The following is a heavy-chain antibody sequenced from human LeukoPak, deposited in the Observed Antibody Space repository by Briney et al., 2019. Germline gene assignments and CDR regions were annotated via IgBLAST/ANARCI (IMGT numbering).Heavy chain of an antibody. Sequence: PSETLSLTCTVSGACLSSRSYYWGWIRQPPGKGLEWIGNIYYSGSTYCNPSLKSRVTISVDTSKHQFPLKLSAVTAADTAVYYCARGPHKFDYWGQGSLVTVSS. CDR3: ARGPHKFDY. J-gene: IGHJ4*02. CDR2: IYYSGST. V-gene: IGHV4-39*06. CDR1: GACLSSRSYY.